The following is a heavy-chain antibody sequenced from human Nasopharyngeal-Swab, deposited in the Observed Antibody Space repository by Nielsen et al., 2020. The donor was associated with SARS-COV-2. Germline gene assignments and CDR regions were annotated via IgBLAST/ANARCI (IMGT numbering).Heavy chain of an antibody. CDR2: ISWNSGSI. J-gene: IGHJ6*03. D-gene: IGHD6-19*01. V-gene: IGHV3-9*01. CDR1: GFTLDDYA. Sequence: SLKISCAASGFTLDDYAMHWVRQAPGKGLEWVSGISWNSGSIGYADSVKGRFTISRDNAKKSLYLQMNSLRAEDTALYYCANLDPVAGTFYYMDVWGKGTTVTVSS. CDR3: ANLDPVAGTFYYMDV.